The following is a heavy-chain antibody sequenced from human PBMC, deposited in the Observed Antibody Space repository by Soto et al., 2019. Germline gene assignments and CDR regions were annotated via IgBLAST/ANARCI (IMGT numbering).Heavy chain of an antibody. V-gene: IGHV4-39*07. CDR2: IYYSGST. Sequence: SETLSLTCTVSGGSIIISSYYWGWIRQPPGKGLEWIGSIYYSGSTYYNPSLKSRVTMSVDESKNQFSLKLNSVTAADTAVYYCATVPRYCSGTTCYLDSWGRGTLVTVSS. CDR1: GGSIIISSYY. D-gene: IGHD2-2*01. CDR3: ATVPRYCSGTTCYLDS. J-gene: IGHJ4*02.